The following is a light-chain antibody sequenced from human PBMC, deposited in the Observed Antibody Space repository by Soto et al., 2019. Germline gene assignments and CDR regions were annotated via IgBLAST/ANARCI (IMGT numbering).Light chain of an antibody. CDR2: DAS. Sequence: EIVLTQSPATLSLSPGERATLSCRASQSVSSYLAWYQQKPGQAPRLLIYDASNRATGIPARFSGSGSGTDFTLTIRSLEPEDFAVYYCQQRSNWPPTFGGGTKVESK. CDR1: QSVSSY. CDR3: QQRSNWPPT. J-gene: IGKJ4*01. V-gene: IGKV3-11*01.